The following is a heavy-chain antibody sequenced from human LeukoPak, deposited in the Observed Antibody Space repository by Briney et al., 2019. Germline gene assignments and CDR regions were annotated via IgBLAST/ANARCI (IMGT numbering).Heavy chain of an antibody. D-gene: IGHD3-3*01. CDR1: HGSIATHSYF. CDR2: VQYSGFG. V-gene: IGHV4-39*07. Sequence: SETLSLTCTVSHGSIATHSYFWGWLRQPPGKGLEFVASVQYSGFGYKSPSLRSRVAVSTDTSKNQFSLRLESVTAADTAVYFCVRGVSNVWYFDLWGSGTLVSISS. CDR3: VRGVSNVWYFDL. J-gene: IGHJ2*01.